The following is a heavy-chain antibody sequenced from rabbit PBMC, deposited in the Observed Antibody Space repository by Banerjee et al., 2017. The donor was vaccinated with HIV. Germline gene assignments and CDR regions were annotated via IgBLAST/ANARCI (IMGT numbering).Heavy chain of an antibody. Sequence: QEQLVESGGGLVQPEGSLTLTCTASGFSFSSNYFMCWVRQAPGKGLEWISCIAGSSSDFTYSASWAKGRFTISKTSSTTVTLQMTSLTVADTATYFCARALATVTMMITPFNLWGPGTLVTVS. J-gene: IGHJ4*01. CDR2: IAGSSSDFT. V-gene: IGHV1S45*01. CDR1: GFSFSSNYF. D-gene: IGHD2-1*01. CDR3: ARALATVTMMITPFNL.